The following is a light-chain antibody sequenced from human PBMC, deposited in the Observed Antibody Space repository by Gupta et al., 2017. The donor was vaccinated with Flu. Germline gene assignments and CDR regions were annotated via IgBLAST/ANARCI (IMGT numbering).Light chain of an antibody. Sequence: DIQMTQSPSTLSASVGDRVTFTCRASQSISSWLAWYQQKPGQAPKLLIYEASTLESGVPSRFSGSGSGTELTLTLNNLQPDDFATYYCQQEHSYFSIFGQWTKLELK. V-gene: IGKV1-5*03. CDR3: QQEHSYFSI. J-gene: IGKJ2*01. CDR2: EAS. CDR1: QSISSW.